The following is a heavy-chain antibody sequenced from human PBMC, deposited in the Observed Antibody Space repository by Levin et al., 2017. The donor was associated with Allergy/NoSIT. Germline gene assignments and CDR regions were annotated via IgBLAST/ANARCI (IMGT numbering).Heavy chain of an antibody. CDR3: AKDKYSSGWYEGYYFDY. Sequence: SLKISCAASGFTFGDYAMHWVRQAPGKGLEWVSGINWNSGNIGYADSVKGRFTISRDNAKNSLYLQVNSLRTEDTALYYCAKDKYSSGWYEGYYFDYWGQGTLVTVSS. V-gene: IGHV3-9*01. D-gene: IGHD6-19*01. CDR1: GFTFGDYA. J-gene: IGHJ4*02. CDR2: INWNSGNI.